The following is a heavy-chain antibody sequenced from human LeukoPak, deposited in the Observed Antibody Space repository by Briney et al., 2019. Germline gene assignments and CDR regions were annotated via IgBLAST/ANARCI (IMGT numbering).Heavy chain of an antibody. CDR2: IKSKTDGGTT. V-gene: IGHV3-15*01. Sequence: PGGSLRLSCAASGFTVSSNYMSWVRQAPGKGLEWVGRIKSKTDGGTTDYAAPVKGRFTISRDDSKNTLYLQMNSLKTEDTAVYYCTTDDGGCSSTSCYRYWGQGTLVTVSS. J-gene: IGHJ4*02. CDR1: GFTVSSNY. CDR3: TTDDGGCSSTSCYRY. D-gene: IGHD2-2*01.